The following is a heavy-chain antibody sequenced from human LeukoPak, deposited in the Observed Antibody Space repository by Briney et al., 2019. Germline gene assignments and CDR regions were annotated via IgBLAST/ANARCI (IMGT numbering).Heavy chain of an antibody. Sequence: GGSLRLSCAASGFNFYSYGIHWVRQAPGKGLEWVAIISYDGTDKFHADSVKGRFTVSRDNGKNTLDLQMNSLRAEDTAVYYCAKDLSDDHSNSYAMDVWGQGTTVTVSS. CDR3: AKDLSDDHSNSYAMDV. J-gene: IGHJ6*02. CDR1: GFNFYSYG. CDR2: ISYDGTDK. D-gene: IGHD2-21*01. V-gene: IGHV3-30*18.